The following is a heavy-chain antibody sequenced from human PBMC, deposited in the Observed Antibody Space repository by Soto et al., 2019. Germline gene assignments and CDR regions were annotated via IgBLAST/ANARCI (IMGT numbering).Heavy chain of an antibody. CDR3: ARDRDCSSTSCYRYYFDY. CDR2: IWHDGSNK. J-gene: IGHJ4*02. CDR1: GFTFSRYG. D-gene: IGHD2-2*01. Sequence: GGSLRLSXAASGFTFSRYGMHWVRQAPGKGLEWVAVIWHDGSNKNYAESVKGRFTISRDNSKNTLYLQMNSLRAEDTAVYYCARDRDCSSTSCYRYYFDYWGQGTLVTVSS. V-gene: IGHV3-33*01.